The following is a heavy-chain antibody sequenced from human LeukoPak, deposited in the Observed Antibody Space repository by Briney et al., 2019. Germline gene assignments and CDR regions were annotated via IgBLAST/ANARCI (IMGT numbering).Heavy chain of an antibody. CDR1: GYSFTAFY. J-gene: IGHJ4*02. D-gene: IGHD3-10*01. CDR3: ARDGDYGTGSYYRGCIDS. CDR2: IHPRRGDT. Sequence: GASVKVSCKTSGYSFTAFYIHWVRQASGQGLEWMGWIHPRRGDTNYAQKFQGRVTMTRDTSISTAYLDLGSLRSDDTAVYYCARDGDYGTGSYYRGCIDSWGQGTPVTVSP. V-gene: IGHV1-2*02.